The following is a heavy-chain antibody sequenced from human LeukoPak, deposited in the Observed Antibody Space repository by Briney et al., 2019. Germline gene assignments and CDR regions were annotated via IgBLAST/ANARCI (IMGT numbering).Heavy chain of an antibody. Sequence: SETLSLTCTVSGGSISSYYWSWIRQPPGKGLEWIGYIYYSGSTNHNPSLKSRVTISVDTSKNQFSLKLSSVTAADTAVYYCARHHGDYYYGMDVWGQGTTVTVSS. J-gene: IGHJ6*02. V-gene: IGHV4-59*08. CDR2: IYYSGST. CDR1: GGSISSYY. D-gene: IGHD4-17*01. CDR3: ARHHGDYYYGMDV.